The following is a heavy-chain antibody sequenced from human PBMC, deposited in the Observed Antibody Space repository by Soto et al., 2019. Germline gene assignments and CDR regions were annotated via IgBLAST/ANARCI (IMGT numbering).Heavy chain of an antibody. Sequence: SETLSLTCTVSGGSISRYYWSWIRQPPGKGLEWIGYIYYSGSTNYNPSLKSRVTISVDTSKNQFSLKLSSVTAADTAIYYCARLRPSGTSDYWGQGTLVTVSS. V-gene: IGHV4-59*08. CDR3: ARLRPSGTSDY. J-gene: IGHJ4*02. CDR1: GGSISRYY. CDR2: IYYSGST. D-gene: IGHD1-26*01.